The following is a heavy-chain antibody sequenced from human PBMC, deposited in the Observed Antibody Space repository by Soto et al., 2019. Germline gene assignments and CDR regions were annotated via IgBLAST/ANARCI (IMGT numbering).Heavy chain of an antibody. CDR2: ISGSGGST. V-gene: IGHV3-23*01. CDR3: AKDIVVVPAAIGGGFDY. CDR1: GFTFSSYA. J-gene: IGHJ4*02. D-gene: IGHD2-2*02. Sequence: GGSLRLSCAASGFTFSSYAMSWVRQAPGKGLEWVSAISGSGGSTYYANSVKGRFTISRDNSRNTLYLQMNSLRAEDTAVYSCAKDIVVVPAAIGGGFDYWGQGTLVTVSS.